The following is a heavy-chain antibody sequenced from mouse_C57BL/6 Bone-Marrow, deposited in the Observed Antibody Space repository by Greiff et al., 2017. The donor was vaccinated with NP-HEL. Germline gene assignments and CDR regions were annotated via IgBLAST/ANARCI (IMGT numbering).Heavy chain of an antibody. CDR3: ERPDGNYFAWFAY. J-gene: IGHJ3*01. CDR2: ISNGGGST. D-gene: IGHD2-1*01. CDR1: GFTFSDYY. Sequence: DVKLVESGGGLVQPGGSLKLSCAASGFTFSDYYMYWVRQTPEKRLEWVAYISNGGGSTYYPDTVKGRFTISRDNAKNTLYLQMSRLKSEDTAMYYCERPDGNYFAWFAYWGQGTLVTVSA. V-gene: IGHV5-12*01.